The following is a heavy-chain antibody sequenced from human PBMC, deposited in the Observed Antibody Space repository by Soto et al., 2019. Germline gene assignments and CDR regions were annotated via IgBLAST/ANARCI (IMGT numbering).Heavy chain of an antibody. J-gene: IGHJ4*02. CDR1: GYTFTSQW. CDR3: ARLVDGYPGY. V-gene: IGHV5-51*01. Sequence: GESLKISCKASGYTFTSQWIGWVRQKSGIGLEWMGLIFPGDSDTRYSPSFQGQVTISADKSISTAFLQWSCLEASDTTMYYCARLVDGYPGYWGQGTLVTVSS. CDR2: IFPGDSDT. D-gene: IGHD5-12*01.